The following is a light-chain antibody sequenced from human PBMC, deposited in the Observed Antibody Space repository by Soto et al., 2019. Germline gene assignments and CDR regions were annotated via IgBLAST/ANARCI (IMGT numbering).Light chain of an antibody. Sequence: QTVVTQPPSASGTPGQRVTISCSGSSSNIGSNYVYWYQQLPGTAPKLLIYRNNQRPSGVPDRFSGSKSGTSASLAISGLRSEDEADYYCAVWDDSLSGRVFGGGTKVTVL. J-gene: IGLJ3*02. CDR3: AVWDDSLSGRV. CDR2: RNN. V-gene: IGLV1-47*01. CDR1: SSNIGSNY.